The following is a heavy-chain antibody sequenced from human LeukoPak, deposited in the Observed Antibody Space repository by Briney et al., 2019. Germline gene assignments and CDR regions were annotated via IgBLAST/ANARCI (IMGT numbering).Heavy chain of an antibody. D-gene: IGHD2-8*01. V-gene: IGHV1-18*01. Sequence: ASVKVSCKASGYTXTSYGINGVRQAPGQGLEWMGWISAYNGNTNYAQKLQGRVTMTTDTSTSTAYMELRSLRSDDTAVYYCARGLGPSSWVSYDYWGQGTLVTVSS. CDR3: ARGLGPSSWVSYDY. J-gene: IGHJ4*02. CDR1: GYTXTSYG. CDR2: ISAYNGNT.